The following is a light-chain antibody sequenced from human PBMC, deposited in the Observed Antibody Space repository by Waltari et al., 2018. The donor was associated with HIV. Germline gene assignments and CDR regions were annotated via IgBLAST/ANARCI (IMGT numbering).Light chain of an antibody. CDR3: SSYAGSYTWL. CDR2: DVP. J-gene: IGLJ3*02. CDR1: SSDVGGYDY. Sequence: QSALTQTRSVSGSPGQSVTISCTGTSSDVGGYDYVSWYQQHPGKAPKLILYDVPNRPSGFPDRFSASKSGNTASLTISGLRAEDEADYYCSSYAGSYTWLFGGGTKVTVL. V-gene: IGLV2-11*01.